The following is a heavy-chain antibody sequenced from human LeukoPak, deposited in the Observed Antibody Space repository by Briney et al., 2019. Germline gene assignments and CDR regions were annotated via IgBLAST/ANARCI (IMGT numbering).Heavy chain of an antibody. V-gene: IGHV4-59*01. CDR2: IYYSGST. Sequence: PSETLSLTCTVSGGSISSYYWSWIRQPPGKGLEWIGYIYYSGSTNYNPSLKSRVAISVDTSKNQFSLKLSSATAADTAVYYCARDGGVTTPYYYMDVWGKGATVTVSS. CDR3: ARDGGVTTPYYYMDV. D-gene: IGHD4-11*01. J-gene: IGHJ6*03. CDR1: GGSISSYY.